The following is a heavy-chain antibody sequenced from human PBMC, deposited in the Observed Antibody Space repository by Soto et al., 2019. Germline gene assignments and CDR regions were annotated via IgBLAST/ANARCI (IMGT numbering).Heavy chain of an antibody. V-gene: IGHV3-30-3*01. CDR2: ISDDGSKK. J-gene: IGHJ4*02. CDR3: AGERETSSWFLSGFEY. D-gene: IGHD6-13*01. Sequence: QVQLVESGGGVVQPGRSLRLSCSTSGLTFTRHAMHWVRQVPGKGLEWVAAISDDGSKKHYVDSVKGRFSISRDKSRNTVYLQMNSLRVEETAVYFCAGERETSSWFLSGFEYWGQGTLVTVSS. CDR1: GLTFTRHA.